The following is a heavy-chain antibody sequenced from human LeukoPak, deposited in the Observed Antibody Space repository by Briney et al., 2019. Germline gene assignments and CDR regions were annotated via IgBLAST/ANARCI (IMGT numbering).Heavy chain of an antibody. Sequence: PSETLSLTCTVSGYSIRSGYYWGWIRQPPGKGLEWIGSMYHSGSTYYNPSLRSRVIVSVDTSKNQFSLKLSSVTAADTAVYYCARVRIYGSGSDHFDYWGQGTLVTVSS. V-gene: IGHV4-38-2*02. CDR1: GYSIRSGYY. CDR3: ARVRIYGSGSDHFDY. CDR2: MYHSGST. J-gene: IGHJ4*02. D-gene: IGHD3-10*01.